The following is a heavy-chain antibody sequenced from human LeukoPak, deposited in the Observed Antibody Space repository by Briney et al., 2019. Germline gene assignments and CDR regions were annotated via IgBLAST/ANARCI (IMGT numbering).Heavy chain of an antibody. V-gene: IGHV1-69*13. D-gene: IGHD3-3*01. CDR3: ARDQDFWSGYYNYYYYYGMDV. Sequence: GASVKVSCKVSGYTLTELSMHWVRQAPGKGLEWMGGIIPIFGTANYAQKFQGRVTITADESTSTAYMELSSLRSEDTAVYYCARDQDFWSGYYNYYYYYGMDVWGQGTTVTVSS. J-gene: IGHJ6*02. CDR1: GYTLTELS. CDR2: IIPIFGTA.